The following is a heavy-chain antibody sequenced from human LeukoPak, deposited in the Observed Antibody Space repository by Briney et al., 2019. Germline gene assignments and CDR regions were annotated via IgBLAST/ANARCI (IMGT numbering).Heavy chain of an antibody. CDR3: ARHGRDYDSSGYSPLDY. Sequence: SETLSLTCTVSGGSIRSYYWSWIRQPPGKGLEWIGYIYYSGSTNYNPSLKSRVTISVDTSKNQFSLKLSSVTAADTAVYYCARHGRDYDSSGYSPLDYWGQGTLVTVSS. J-gene: IGHJ4*02. D-gene: IGHD3-22*01. CDR2: IYYSGST. V-gene: IGHV4-59*08. CDR1: GGSIRSYY.